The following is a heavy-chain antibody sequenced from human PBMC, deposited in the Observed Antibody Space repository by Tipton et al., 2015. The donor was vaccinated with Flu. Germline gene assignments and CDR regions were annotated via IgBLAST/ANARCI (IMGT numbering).Heavy chain of an antibody. V-gene: IGHV3-53*01. CDR3: ACTYDNRGFDY. CDR1: GFSVSSNY. CDR2: IYSDDST. D-gene: IGHD3-22*01. Sequence: GSLRLSCAASGFSVSSNYMSWVRQAPGKGLEWVSVIYSDDSTNYADSVKGRFTVSRDNSKNTLYLQMNSLRAEDTVLYYCACTYDNRGFDYWGQGTLVTVSS. J-gene: IGHJ4*02.